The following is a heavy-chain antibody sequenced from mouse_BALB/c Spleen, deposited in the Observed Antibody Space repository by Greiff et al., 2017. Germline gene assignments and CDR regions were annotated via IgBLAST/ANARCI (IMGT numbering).Heavy chain of an antibody. V-gene: IGHV5-6*01. Sequence: EVQLVESGGDLVKPGGSLKLSCAASGFTFSSYGMSWVRQTPDKRLEWVATISSGGSYTYYPDSVKGRFTISRDNAKNTLYLQMSSLKSEDTAMYYCAREPYYYGSSYPNYYAMDYWGQGTSVTVSS. CDR1: GFTFSSYG. D-gene: IGHD1-1*01. J-gene: IGHJ4*01. CDR2: ISSGGSYT. CDR3: AREPYYYGSSYPNYYAMDY.